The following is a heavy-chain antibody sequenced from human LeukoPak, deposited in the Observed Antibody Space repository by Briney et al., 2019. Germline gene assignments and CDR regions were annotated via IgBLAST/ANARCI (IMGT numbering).Heavy chain of an antibody. CDR1: GGSISSYY. CDR2: IYYSGST. J-gene: IGHJ4*02. V-gene: IGHV4-59*01. Sequence: SETLSLTCTVSGGSISSYYGSWIRQPPGKGLEWIGYIYYSGSTNYNPSLKSRVTISVDTPKNQFSLKLSSVTAADTAVYYCARGGSGSFDYWGQGTLVTVSS. CDR3: ARGGSGSFDY. D-gene: IGHD1-26*01.